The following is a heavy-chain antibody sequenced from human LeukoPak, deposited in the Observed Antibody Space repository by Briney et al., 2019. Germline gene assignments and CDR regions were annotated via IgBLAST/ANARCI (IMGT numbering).Heavy chain of an antibody. CDR3: AKRGVVIRGILVIGYHQEAYHYDF. V-gene: IGHV3-23*01. CDR2: ISERGGST. J-gene: IGHJ4*02. CDR1: GISLSNYG. Sequence: GGSLRLSCVVSGISLSNYGMTWVRQAPGKGLEWVSYISERGGSTTYADSVKGRFTISRDTSLNTLYLQMDNLRAEDTAVYFCAKRGVVIRGILVIGYHQEAYHYDFWGQGVLVTVSS. D-gene: IGHD3-10*01.